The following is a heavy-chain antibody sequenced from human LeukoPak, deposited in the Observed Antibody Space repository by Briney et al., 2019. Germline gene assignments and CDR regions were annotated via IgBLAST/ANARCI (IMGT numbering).Heavy chain of an antibody. Sequence: GGSLRLSCAASGFTVSSNYMSWVRQAPGKGLEWVSVIYSGGSTYYADSVKGRFTISRDNSKNTLYLQMNSLRAEDTAVYYCASPLSRVGANTGYWGQGTLVTVSS. V-gene: IGHV3-66*02. D-gene: IGHD1-26*01. CDR2: IYSGGST. J-gene: IGHJ4*02. CDR1: GFTVSSNY. CDR3: ASPLSRVGANTGY.